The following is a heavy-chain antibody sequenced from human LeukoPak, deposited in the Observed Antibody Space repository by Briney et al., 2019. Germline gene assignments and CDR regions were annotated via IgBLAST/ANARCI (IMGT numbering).Heavy chain of an antibody. Sequence: PWGSLRLSCAASGFTFDDYAMNWVRQAPGKGLEWVSGISWDSGSIGYVDSVKGRFTISRDNAKNSLYLQMNSLRAEDTAVYYCAKSITVIVVAQIDYWGQGTLVTVSS. J-gene: IGHJ4*02. V-gene: IGHV3-9*01. D-gene: IGHD3-22*01. CDR3: AKSITVIVVAQIDY. CDR2: ISWDSGSI. CDR1: GFTFDDYA.